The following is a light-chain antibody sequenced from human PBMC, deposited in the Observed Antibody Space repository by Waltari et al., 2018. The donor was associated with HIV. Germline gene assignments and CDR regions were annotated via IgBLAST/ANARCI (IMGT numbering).Light chain of an antibody. J-gene: IGLJ1*01. Sequence: QSALTQPASVSGFPGQSIPLSCTGSSSDVGRYNYVSWYQQHPGNAPKLLIYDVSKRPSGVSNRFSGSKSGNTASLTISGLQAEDEADYYCCSYAGSNTYLFGTGTEVTVL. CDR2: DVS. CDR1: SSDVGRYNY. V-gene: IGLV2-23*02. CDR3: CSYAGSNTYL.